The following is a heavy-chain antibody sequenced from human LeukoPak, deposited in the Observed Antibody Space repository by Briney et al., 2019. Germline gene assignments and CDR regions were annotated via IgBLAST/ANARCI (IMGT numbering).Heavy chain of an antibody. D-gene: IGHD2-2*01. V-gene: IGHV4-59*08. Sequence: SVTLSLTCTVSVGSINTYYWYWIRQPPGKGLEWIGYIYYSGTTKYSTSLKSRVTLSLDTPKNQIFLRLTSVTAADTAVYYCARRGRSSTDPFEYWGQGTLVTVSS. CDR2: IYYSGTT. CDR1: VGSINTYY. J-gene: IGHJ4*02. CDR3: ARRGRSSTDPFEY.